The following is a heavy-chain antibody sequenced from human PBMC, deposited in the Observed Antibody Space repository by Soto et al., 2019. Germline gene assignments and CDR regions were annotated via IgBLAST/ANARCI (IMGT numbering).Heavy chain of an antibody. CDR2: IIPIFGTA. J-gene: IGHJ4*02. CDR3: ARDSGQMKISSSAVY. D-gene: IGHD6-13*01. CDR1: GGTFSSYA. Sequence: GASVKVSCKASGGTFSSYAISWVRQAPGQGLEWMGGIIPIFGTANYAQKFQGRVTITADESTSTAYMELSSLRSEDTAVYYCARDSGQMKISSSAVYWGQGTLVTVSS. V-gene: IGHV1-69*13.